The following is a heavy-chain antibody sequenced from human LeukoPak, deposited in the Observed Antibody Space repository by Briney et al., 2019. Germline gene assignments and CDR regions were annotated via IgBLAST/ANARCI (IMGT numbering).Heavy chain of an antibody. CDR3: AKGTSSLATRLFGLDY. V-gene: IGHV3-30*18. J-gene: IGHJ4*02. D-gene: IGHD6-6*01. Sequence: GGSLRLSCAASGFTFINYGMHWVRQAPGKGLEWVAVISYDVNNKYYADSVKGRFTISRDNSKNTLYLQMNSLRAEDTAVYYCAKGTSSLATRLFGLDYWGQGTLVTVSS. CDR2: ISYDVNNK. CDR1: GFTFINYG.